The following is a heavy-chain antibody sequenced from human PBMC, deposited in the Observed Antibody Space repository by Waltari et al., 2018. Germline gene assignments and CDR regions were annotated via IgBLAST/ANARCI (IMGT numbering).Heavy chain of an antibody. CDR1: GFTFSSYS. CDR3: ASGYSSSWEDDY. J-gene: IGHJ4*02. V-gene: IGHV3-48*01. D-gene: IGHD6-13*01. Sequence: EVQLVESGGGLVQPGGSLRLSCAASGFTFSSYSMNWVRQAPGKGLEWVSYISSSSSTLYYADSVKGRFTISRDNAKNSLYLQMNSLRAEDTAVYYCASGYSSSWEDDYWGQGTLVTVSS. CDR2: ISSSSSTL.